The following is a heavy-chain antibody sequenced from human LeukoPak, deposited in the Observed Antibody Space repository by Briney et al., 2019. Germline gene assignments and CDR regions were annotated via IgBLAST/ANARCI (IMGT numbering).Heavy chain of an antibody. Sequence: PGGSLRLSCAASGFTFSSYSMNWVRQAPGKGLEWVSSISSSSSYIYYADSVKGRFTISRDNAKNSLYLQMNSLRAEDTAVYYCARDWAMIVVVIASAFDYWGQGTLVTVSS. D-gene: IGHD3-22*01. J-gene: IGHJ4*02. CDR3: ARDWAMIVVVIASAFDY. CDR1: GFTFSSYS. CDR2: ISSSSSYI. V-gene: IGHV3-21*01.